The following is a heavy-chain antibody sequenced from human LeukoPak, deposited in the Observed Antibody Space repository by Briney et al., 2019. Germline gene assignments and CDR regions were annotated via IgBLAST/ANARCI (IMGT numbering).Heavy chain of an antibody. CDR3: AREPTVGTPPA. CDR1: GFTVSSNY. Sequence: GGSLRLSCAASGFTVSSNYMSWVRQAPGKGLEWVSVIYSGGSTYYADSVKGRFTISRDNSKNTLYLQMNSLRAEDSAVYFCAREPTVGTPPAWGQGTLVTVSS. D-gene: IGHD1-26*01. J-gene: IGHJ4*02. V-gene: IGHV3-66*01. CDR2: IYSGGST.